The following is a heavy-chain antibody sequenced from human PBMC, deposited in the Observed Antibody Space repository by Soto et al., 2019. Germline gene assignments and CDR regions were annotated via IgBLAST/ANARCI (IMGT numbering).Heavy chain of an antibody. CDR1: GYTFTNHD. Sequence: GAPVKVSCKASGYTFTNHDINWVRQAPGKRLEWMGIINPSGGSTSYAQKFQGRFTISRDNSKNTLYLQMDSLRAEDTALYYCARGRYDILTGPWASYFDYWGQGALVTVSS. CDR2: INPSGGST. V-gene: IGHV1-46*01. CDR3: ARGRYDILTGPWASYFDY. J-gene: IGHJ4*02. D-gene: IGHD3-9*01.